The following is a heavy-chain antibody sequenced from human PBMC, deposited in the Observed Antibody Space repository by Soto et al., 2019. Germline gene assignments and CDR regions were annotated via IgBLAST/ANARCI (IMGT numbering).Heavy chain of an antibody. D-gene: IGHD3-10*01. CDR2: LYYSATT. Sequence: SETLSLTCTVSGASISSYSWGWIRQPPGKGLEWIGSLYYSATTYYNPSLKSRVTISVDTSKDQFSLKLNSVTAADTAVYYCVSGWRFDPWGQGTLVTVSS. J-gene: IGHJ5*02. CDR1: GASISSYS. CDR3: VSGWRFDP. V-gene: IGHV4-59*05.